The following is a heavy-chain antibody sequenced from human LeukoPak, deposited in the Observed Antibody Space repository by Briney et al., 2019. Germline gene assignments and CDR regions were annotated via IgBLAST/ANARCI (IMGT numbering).Heavy chain of an antibody. D-gene: IGHD2-15*01. CDR1: GYTFTSYY. CDR3: ARGGGPMTSYYYYGMDV. Sequence: GASVRVSCKASGYTFTSYYMHWVRQAPGQGLEWMGIINPSGGSTSYAQKFQGRVTMTRDTSMSTVYMELSSLRSEDTAVYYCARGGGPMTSYYYYGMDVWGQGTTVTVSS. CDR2: INPSGGST. J-gene: IGHJ6*02. V-gene: IGHV1-46*01.